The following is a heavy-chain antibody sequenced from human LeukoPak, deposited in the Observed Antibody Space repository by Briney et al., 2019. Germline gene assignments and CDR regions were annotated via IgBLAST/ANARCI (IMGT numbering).Heavy chain of an antibody. D-gene: IGHD5-18*01. CDR1: GGSFSGYY. Sequence: LKPSETLSLTCAVYGGSFSGYYWSWIRQPPGKGLEWIGEINHSGSTNYNPSLKSRVTISVDMSKNQFSLKLSSVTAADTAVYYCGRARGYSYAFDYWGQGTLVTVSS. V-gene: IGHV4-34*01. J-gene: IGHJ4*02. CDR3: GRARGYSYAFDY. CDR2: INHSGST.